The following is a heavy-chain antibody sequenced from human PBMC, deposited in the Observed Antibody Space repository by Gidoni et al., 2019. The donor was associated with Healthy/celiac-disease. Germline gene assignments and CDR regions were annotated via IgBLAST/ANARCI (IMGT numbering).Heavy chain of an antibody. D-gene: IGHD5-18*01. CDR1: GFPFSRYA. CDR3: ARDLPTAMATSFFYY. Sequence: QVQLVESGGGVVQPGRSLRISCAASGFPFSRYAMHWVRQAPGKGREWVAVISYDGSNKYYADSVKGRFTISRDNSKNTLYLQMNSLRAEDTAVYYCARDLPTAMATSFFYYWGQGTLVTVSS. CDR2: ISYDGSNK. J-gene: IGHJ4*02. V-gene: IGHV3-30-3*01.